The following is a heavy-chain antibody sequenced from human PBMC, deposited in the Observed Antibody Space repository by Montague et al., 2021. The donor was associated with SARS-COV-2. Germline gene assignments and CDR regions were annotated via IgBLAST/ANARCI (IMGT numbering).Heavy chain of an antibody. J-gene: IGHJ4*02. V-gene: IGHV3-23*03. CDR2: IASGGRST. CDR3: AKDPVPVAGRYFDY. CDR1: GFTFNNYA. D-gene: IGHD6-19*01. Sequence: SLRLSCAASGFTFNNYAMNWVRQAPGKGLEWVSVIASGGRSTFXXXSXXGRFTISRDNSKDTLYLQIYSLRPEDTAISYCAKDPVPVAGRYFDYWGQGTLVTVS.